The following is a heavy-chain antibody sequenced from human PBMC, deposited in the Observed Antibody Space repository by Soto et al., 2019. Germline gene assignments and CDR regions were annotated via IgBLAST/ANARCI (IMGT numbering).Heavy chain of an antibody. CDR1: GFTFSSYA. CDR2: ISYDGSNK. D-gene: IGHD4-4*01. CDR3: ARPLWRNDYNWGYFDL. Sequence: HPGGSLRLSCAASGFTFSSYAMHWVRQAPGKGLEWVAVISYDGSNKYYADSVKGRFTISRDNSKNTLYLQMNSLRAEDTAVCYCARPLWRNDYNWGYFDLWGRGTLVTVSS. J-gene: IGHJ2*01. V-gene: IGHV3-30-3*01.